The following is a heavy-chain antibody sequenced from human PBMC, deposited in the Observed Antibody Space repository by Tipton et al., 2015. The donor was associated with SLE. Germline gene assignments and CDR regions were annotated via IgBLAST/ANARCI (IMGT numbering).Heavy chain of an antibody. D-gene: IGHD3-3*01. CDR1: GFTFSSYS. CDR3: ARDTYYDFWSGYRSYYSYMDV. Sequence: LSLTCAASGFTFSSYSMNWVRQAPGKGLEWVSSISSGSSYIYYADSVKGRFTISRDNAKNSLYLQMNSLRAEDTAVYYCARDTYYDFWSGYRSYYSYMDVWGKGTTVTVSS. V-gene: IGHV3-21*01. CDR2: ISSGSSYI. J-gene: IGHJ6*03.